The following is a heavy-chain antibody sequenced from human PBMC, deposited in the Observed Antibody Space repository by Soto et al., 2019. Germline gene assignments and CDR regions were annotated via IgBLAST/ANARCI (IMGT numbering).Heavy chain of an antibody. D-gene: IGHD3-10*01. CDR3: ASEEVDYYGSGSYLGVVT. CDR2: IIPILGIA. J-gene: IGHJ5*02. Sequence: QVQLVQSGAEVQKPGSSVKVSCKASGGTFSSYTISWVRQAPGQGLEGMGSIIPILGIANYAQKFQGRVTITADKSTRTAYIELSSLRSEDTAVYYFASEEVDYYGSGSYLGVVTWGQGTLVTVSS. V-gene: IGHV1-69*02. CDR1: GGTFSSYT.